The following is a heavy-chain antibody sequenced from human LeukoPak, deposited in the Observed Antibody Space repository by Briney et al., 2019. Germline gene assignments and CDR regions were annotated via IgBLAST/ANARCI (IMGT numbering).Heavy chain of an antibody. CDR1: GYSISSGYY. D-gene: IGHD2-2*01. CDR2: IYHSGST. V-gene: IGHV4-38-2*01. Sequence: PSETLSLTCAVSGYSISSGYYWGWIRQPPGKGLEWIGSIYHSGSTYYDPSLKSRVTISVDTSKNQFSLKLSSVTAADTAVYYCASGAVVVPAAPPPYYFDYWGQETLVTVSS. CDR3: ASGAVVVPAAPPPYYFDY. J-gene: IGHJ4*02.